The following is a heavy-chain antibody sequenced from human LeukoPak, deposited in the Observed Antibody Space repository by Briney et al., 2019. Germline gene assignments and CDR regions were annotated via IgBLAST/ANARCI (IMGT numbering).Heavy chain of an antibody. CDR2: IYYSGST. Sequence: SETLSLTCTVSGGSISSYYWRWIRQPPGKGLEWIGYIYYSGSTNYNPTLKSRVTISVDTSKNQFSLKLSSVTAADTAVYYCARGGGLRYFDWLPTAGLDYWGQGTLVTVSS. CDR3: ARGGGLRYFDWLPTAGLDY. V-gene: IGHV4-59*01. D-gene: IGHD3-9*01. J-gene: IGHJ4*02. CDR1: GGSISSYY.